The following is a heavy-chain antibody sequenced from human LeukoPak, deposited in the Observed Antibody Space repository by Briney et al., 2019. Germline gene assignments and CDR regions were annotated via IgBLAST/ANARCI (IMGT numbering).Heavy chain of an antibody. D-gene: IGHD6-19*01. CDR2: GDYSGGT. J-gene: IGHJ4*02. CDR3: ARAFSGWHNYFDY. V-gene: IGHV4-39*07. Sequence: SETLSLTCTVSGDSFSSVTDYWAWIRQPRGKGLEWIASGDYSGGTYYNPSLKSRVTISVDTSKNQFSLKLSSVTAADTAVYYCARAFSGWHNYFDYWGQGTLVTVSS. CDR1: GDSFSSVTDY.